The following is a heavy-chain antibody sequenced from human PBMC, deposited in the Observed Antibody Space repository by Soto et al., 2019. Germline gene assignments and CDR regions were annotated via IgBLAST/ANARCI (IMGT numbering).Heavy chain of an antibody. CDR1: GFSLSTSGVG. V-gene: IGHV2-5*02. CDR2: IYWDDDK. CDR3: AHSPGYCSGGSCLGWFAP. D-gene: IGHD2-15*01. J-gene: IGHJ5*02. Sequence: QITLKESGPTLVNPTQTLTLTCTSSGFSLSTSGVGVGWIRQPPGKALEWLALIYWDDDKRYSPSLKSRLTITRDTSKHHVVLTMTDRDPVDTATYYCAHSPGYCSGGSCLGWFAPWGQGTLVTVSS.